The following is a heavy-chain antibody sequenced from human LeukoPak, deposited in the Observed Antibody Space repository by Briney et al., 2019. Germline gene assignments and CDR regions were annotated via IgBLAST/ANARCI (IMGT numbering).Heavy chain of an antibody. CDR1: GGTISSGTYY. Sequence: SETLSLTCTVSGGTISSGTYYWNWIRQPAGKGLEWIGRIYTSGGTNYCPSLKSRVTISVDTSKNQFSLKLSSVTAADTAVYYCARDKGIVGATNKPDGLDIWGQGTMVTVSS. CDR3: ARDKGIVGATNKPDGLDI. V-gene: IGHV4-61*02. D-gene: IGHD1-26*01. J-gene: IGHJ3*02. CDR2: IYTSGGT.